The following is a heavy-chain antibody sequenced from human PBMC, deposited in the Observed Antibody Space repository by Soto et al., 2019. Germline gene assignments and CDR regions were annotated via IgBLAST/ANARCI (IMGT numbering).Heavy chain of an antibody. CDR1: GFTFSYYA. CDR3: AKRRMEEAKILDK. Sequence: GGSLRLSCVASGFTFSYYAMTWVRQAPGKGLEWVSSIGDRGTITFYADSVKGRFTISRDNSKNTLYLQMSSLRVEDTAIYYCAKRRMEEAKILDKWGQGALVTVSS. V-gene: IGHV3-23*01. J-gene: IGHJ4*02. D-gene: IGHD2-15*01. CDR2: IGDRGTIT.